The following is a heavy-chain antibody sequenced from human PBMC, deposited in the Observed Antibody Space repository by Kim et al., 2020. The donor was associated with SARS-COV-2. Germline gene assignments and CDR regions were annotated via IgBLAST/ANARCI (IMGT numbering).Heavy chain of an antibody. D-gene: IGHD3-16*01. V-gene: IGHV3-23*01. CDR2: ISGSGGST. Sequence: GGSLRLSCAASGFTFSSYAMSWVRQAPGKGLEWVSAISGSGGSTYYADSVKGRFTISRDNSKNTLYLQMNSLRAEDTAVYYCAKGGRPMITFGGVTGDYWGQGTLVTVSS. J-gene: IGHJ4*02. CDR3: AKGGRPMITFGGVTGDY. CDR1: GFTFSSYA.